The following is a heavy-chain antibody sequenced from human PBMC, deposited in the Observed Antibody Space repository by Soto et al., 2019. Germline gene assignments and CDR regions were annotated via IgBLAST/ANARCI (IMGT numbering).Heavy chain of an antibody. CDR3: ARTRSSWSYYYYYMDV. Sequence: QVQLVQSGAEVKKPGASVKVSCKASGYTFTSYDINWVRQATGRGLEWLGWMNPNSGNTGYPQKFPDRVTMTRNTPISTAYMELSSLRSEDTAVYYCARTRSSWSYYYYYMDVWGKGTTVTVS. D-gene: IGHD6-13*01. CDR1: GYTFTSYD. J-gene: IGHJ6*03. V-gene: IGHV1-8*01. CDR2: MNPNSGNT.